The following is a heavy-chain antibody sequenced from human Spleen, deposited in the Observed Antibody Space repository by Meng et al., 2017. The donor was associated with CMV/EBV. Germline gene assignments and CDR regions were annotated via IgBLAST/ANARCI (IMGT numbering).Heavy chain of an antibody. J-gene: IGHJ5*02. V-gene: IGHV1-2*02. D-gene: IGHD3-3*01. CDR2: INPNSGDT. CDR3: AREVLPLHFGVVIDWFDP. Sequence: ASVKVSCKASGYTFTGHFMHWVRQAPGQGLEWVGWINPNSGDTNYAQEFQGRVTMTRDTSTSTVYMELSSLRSEDTAVYYCAREVLPLHFGVVIDWFDPWGQGTLVTVSS. CDR1: GYTFTGHF.